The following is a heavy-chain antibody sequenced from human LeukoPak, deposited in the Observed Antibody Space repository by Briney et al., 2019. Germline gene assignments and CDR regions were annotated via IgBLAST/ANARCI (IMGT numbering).Heavy chain of an antibody. CDR2: INHSGST. CDR1: GGSFSGYY. CDR3: ARGRTNDY. J-gene: IGHJ4*02. V-gene: IGHV4-34*01. Sequence: PSETLSLTCAVYGGSFSGYYWSWIRQPSGKGLEWIGEINHSGSTNYNPSLKSRVTISVDTSKNQFSLKLSSVTAADTAVYYCARGRTNDYWGQGTLVTVSS.